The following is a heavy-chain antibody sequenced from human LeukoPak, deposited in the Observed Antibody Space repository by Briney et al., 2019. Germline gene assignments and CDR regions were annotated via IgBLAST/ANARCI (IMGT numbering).Heavy chain of an antibody. V-gene: IGHV4-39*02. D-gene: IGHD1-26*01. CDR2: IYYSGST. CDR1: GASLSSSSYY. J-gene: IGHJ4*02. CDR3: ARDSGYYFDY. Sequence: SETLSLTCTVSGASLSSSSYYWGWIRQPPGKGLEWIGTIYYSGSTDCNPSLKSRITISVDSSKNQFSLNLSSVTAADSAVYYCARDSGYYFDYWGQGTLVTVSS.